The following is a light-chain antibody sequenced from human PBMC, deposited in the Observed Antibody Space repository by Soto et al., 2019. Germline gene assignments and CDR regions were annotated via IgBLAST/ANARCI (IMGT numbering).Light chain of an antibody. CDR1: ERINNNY. Sequence: EVVLTQSPGTLSLSPGERATLSCRASERINNNYFAWYQQKPGQAPRHLIFGSSDRAAGIPDRFSGSGSGTDFTLTIIRLEPEDFALYYCQQYGSSPPYTFGQGPKLEIK. CDR3: QQYGSSPPYT. V-gene: IGKV3-20*01. CDR2: GSS. J-gene: IGKJ2*01.